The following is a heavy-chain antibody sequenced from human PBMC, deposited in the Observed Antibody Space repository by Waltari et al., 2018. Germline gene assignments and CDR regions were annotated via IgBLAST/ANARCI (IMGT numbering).Heavy chain of an antibody. Sequence: QVQLQQWGAGLLKPSETLSLTCAVYGGSFSGYYWSWIRQPPGKGLEWIGEINHSGSTNYNPSFKSRVTISVDTSKNQFSLKLSSVTAADTAVYYCARGRTYYDILTGYSYWIDPWGQGTLVTVSS. CDR3: ARGRTYYDILTGYSYWIDP. J-gene: IGHJ5*02. CDR2: INHSGST. V-gene: IGHV4-34*01. D-gene: IGHD3-9*01. CDR1: GGSFSGYY.